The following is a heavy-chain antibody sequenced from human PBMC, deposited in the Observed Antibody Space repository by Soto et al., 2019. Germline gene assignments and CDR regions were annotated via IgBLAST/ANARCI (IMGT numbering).Heavy chain of an antibody. CDR1: GGSISSYY. J-gene: IGHJ2*01. CDR3: ARGWRRGWHFDL. D-gene: IGHD1-1*01. CDR2: IYYSGSA. V-gene: IGHV4-59*01. Sequence: QVQLQESGPGLVKPSETLSLTCTVSGGSISSYYWSGIRQPPGKGLEWIGYIYYSGSATYSPYLKSRLTISVDASKNQVSLNLSSVTAAATAVDYCARGWRRGWHFDLWGRGTLATVSS.